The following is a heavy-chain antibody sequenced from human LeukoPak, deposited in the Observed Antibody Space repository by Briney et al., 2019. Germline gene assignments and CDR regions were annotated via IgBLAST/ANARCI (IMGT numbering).Heavy chain of an antibody. Sequence: SETLSLTCTVSGGSISSYYWSWIRQPPGKGLEWIGYIYYSGSTNYNPSLKSRVTISVDTSRNQFSLKLSSVTAADTAVYYCARGHTMSTVVTLYYFDYWGQGTLVTVSS. D-gene: IGHD4-17*01. V-gene: IGHV4-59*08. J-gene: IGHJ4*02. CDR2: IYYSGST. CDR1: GGSISSYY. CDR3: ARGHTMSTVVTLYYFDY.